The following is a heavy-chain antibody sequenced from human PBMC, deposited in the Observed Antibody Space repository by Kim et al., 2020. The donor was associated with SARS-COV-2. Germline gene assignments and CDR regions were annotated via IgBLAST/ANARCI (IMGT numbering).Heavy chain of an antibody. CDR2: ITSSGGYI. V-gene: IGHV3-21*06. Sequence: GGSLRLSCAVSGFSFSSHSMTWVRQAPGKGLEWVSSITSSGGYISYAGSVKGRFAISRDNAENSLFLQMNSLRVEDTAVYYCVRTRFVLEAVDFWGQGTLVTVSS. CDR1: GFSFSSHS. CDR3: VRTRFVLEAVDF. J-gene: IGHJ4*02. D-gene: IGHD6-6*01.